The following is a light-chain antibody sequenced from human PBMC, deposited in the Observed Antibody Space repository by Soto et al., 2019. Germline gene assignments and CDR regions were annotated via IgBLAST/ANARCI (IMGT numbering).Light chain of an antibody. CDR3: SSYAGSNILL. CDR1: SSDVGGYNY. J-gene: IGLJ2*01. CDR2: EVS. Sequence: QSALTQPPSASGSPGQSVPISCTGTSSDVGGYNYVSWYQQHPDKAPKLMIYEVSKRPSGVPDRFSGSKSGNTASLTVSGLQADDEADYYCSSYAGSNILLFGGGTKLTVL. V-gene: IGLV2-8*01.